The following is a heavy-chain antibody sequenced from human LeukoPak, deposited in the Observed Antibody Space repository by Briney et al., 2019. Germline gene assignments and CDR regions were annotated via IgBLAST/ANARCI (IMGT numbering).Heavy chain of an antibody. CDR1: GFTFSSYG. CDR3: ARDRDYYDSSGYADYYYYYGMDV. V-gene: IGHV3-33*01. D-gene: IGHD3-22*01. J-gene: IGHJ6*02. CDR2: IWYDGSNK. Sequence: GRSLRLSCAASGFTFSSYGMHWVRQAPGKGLEWVAVIWYDGSNKYYADSVKGRFTISRDNSKNTLYLHMNSLRAEDTAVYYCARDRDYYDSSGYADYYYYYGMDVWGQGTTVTVSS.